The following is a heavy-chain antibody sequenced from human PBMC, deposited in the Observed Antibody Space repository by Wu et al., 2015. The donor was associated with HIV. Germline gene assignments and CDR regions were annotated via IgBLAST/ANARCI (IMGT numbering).Heavy chain of an antibody. CDR1: GATFSNYA. CDR2: LIPMYGAA. CDR3: AGGGGRTAMDPFDF. V-gene: IGHV1-69*13. J-gene: IGHJ4*02. D-gene: IGHD5-18*01. Sequence: QVHLLQSGAEVKKSGSSVRVSCKASGATFSNYALSWVRQAPGQGLEWMGRLIPMYGAAGYAQKFQGRVTITADVSTNTAYMVVNSLTSDDTAVYYCAGGGGRTAMDPFDFWGQGTLVTGLL.